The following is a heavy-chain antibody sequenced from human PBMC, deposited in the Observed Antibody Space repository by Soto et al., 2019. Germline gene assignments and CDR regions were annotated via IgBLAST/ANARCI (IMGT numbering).Heavy chain of an antibody. V-gene: IGHV1-69*12. D-gene: IGHD4-17*01. Sequence: QVQVVQSGAEVKKAGSSVKVSCKASGDIFTNYAISWVRQAPGQGLEWMGGIIPIFGTTNYAQKFQGRVTITADESRRTTYMDLSRRRSEDSAICFCAGVVYGDSSNWYFEIWGRGTLVTVSS. J-gene: IGHJ2*01. CDR1: GDIFTNYA. CDR2: IIPIFGTT. CDR3: AGVVYGDSSNWYFEI.